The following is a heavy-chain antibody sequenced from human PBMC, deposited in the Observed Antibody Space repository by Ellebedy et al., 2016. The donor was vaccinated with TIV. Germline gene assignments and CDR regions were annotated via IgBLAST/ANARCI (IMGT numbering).Heavy chain of an antibody. Sequence: ASVQVSCKASGYTFTAYYMHWVRQAPGQGLEWMGWNNPNSGGTNYAQNFQGRVTMTSDTSIDTAYMELSRLRSDDTAVYYCARPKFTYILTGGRGNDAFDIWGQGTMVTVSS. J-gene: IGHJ3*02. D-gene: IGHD3-9*01. CDR1: GYTFTAYY. V-gene: IGHV1-2*02. CDR3: ARPKFTYILTGGRGNDAFDI. CDR2: NNPNSGGT.